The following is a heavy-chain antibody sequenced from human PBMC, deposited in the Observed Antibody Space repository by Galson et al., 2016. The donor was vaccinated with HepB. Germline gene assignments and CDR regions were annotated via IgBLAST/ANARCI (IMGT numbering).Heavy chain of an antibody. Sequence: PALVKPTQTLTLTCSFSGFSLGLSEVGVGWIRQAPGKALEWLALIRWNEPKRYSPSLRNRLNITEDTSKNKVVLTMTNMDPVDTGTYFCAHFGYYDFWSGPDHWGQGTLVTVSS. V-gene: IGHV2-5*01. D-gene: IGHD3-3*01. CDR2: IRWNEPK. CDR1: GFSLGLSEVG. CDR3: AHFGYYDFWSGPDH. J-gene: IGHJ4*02.